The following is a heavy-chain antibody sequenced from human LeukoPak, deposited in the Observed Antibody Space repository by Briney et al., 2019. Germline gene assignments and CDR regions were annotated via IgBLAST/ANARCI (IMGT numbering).Heavy chain of an antibody. Sequence: SATLSLTWTVSGGSISSYYSSWIRHPPGKGLEWIGYIYDSGSTNYNPSLNSRVTISVDTSKNQYSLKLSAVTAADTAVYYCARAEVDYGDYRIDYWGQGTLVTGSS. CDR1: GGSISSYY. CDR3: ARAEVDYGDYRIDY. D-gene: IGHD4-17*01. V-gene: IGHV4-59*01. CDR2: IYDSGST. J-gene: IGHJ4*02.